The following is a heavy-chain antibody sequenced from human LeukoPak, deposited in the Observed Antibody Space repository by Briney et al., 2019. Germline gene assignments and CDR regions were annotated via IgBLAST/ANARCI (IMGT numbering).Heavy chain of an antibody. Sequence: SETLSLTCAVSGYSISSGYYWGWIRQPPGKGLEWIGSIYHSASTYYNPSLKSRVTISVDTSKNQFSLKLSSVTAADTAVYYCARRPVPDPEYSSSVDYWGQGTLVTVSS. CDR2: IYHSAST. CDR3: ARRPVPDPEYSSSVDY. J-gene: IGHJ4*02. CDR1: GYSISSGYY. D-gene: IGHD6-6*01. V-gene: IGHV4-38-2*01.